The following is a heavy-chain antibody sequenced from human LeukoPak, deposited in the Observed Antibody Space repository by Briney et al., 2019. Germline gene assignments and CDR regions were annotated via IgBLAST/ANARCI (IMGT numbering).Heavy chain of an antibody. J-gene: IGHJ4*02. CDR2: IWYDGSNK. V-gene: IGHV3-33*01. CDR3: ARDSLQYYYDSSGYYPLYYFDY. CDR1: GFTFSSYG. Sequence: GGSLRLSCAASGFTFSSYGMHWVRQAPGKGLEWVAVIWYDGSNKYYAESVKGRFTISRDNSKNTLYLQMNSLRAEDTAVYYCARDSLQYYYDSSGYYPLYYFDYWGQGTLVTVSS. D-gene: IGHD3-22*01.